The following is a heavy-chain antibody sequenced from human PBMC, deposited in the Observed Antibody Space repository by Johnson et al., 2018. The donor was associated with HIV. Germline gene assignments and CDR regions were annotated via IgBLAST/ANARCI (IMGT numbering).Heavy chain of an antibody. CDR2: IWYNGREK. J-gene: IGHJ3*01. Sequence: QVLLVESGGGVVQPGRSLRLSCIVSRFTFSNYTIHLVRQAPGKGLEWVAVIWYNGREKYYADSVKGRFTVSRDNSKSTLYLQMSSLRAEDMAVYYCAKSTYDNTWFDAFDVWGQGTMVTVSS. CDR3: AKSTYDNTWFDAFDV. D-gene: IGHD3-16*01. V-gene: IGHV3-33*06. CDR1: RFTFSNYT.